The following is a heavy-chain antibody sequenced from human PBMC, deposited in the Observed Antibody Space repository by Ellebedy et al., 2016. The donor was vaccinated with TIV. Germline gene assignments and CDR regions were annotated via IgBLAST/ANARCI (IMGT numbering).Heavy chain of an antibody. Sequence: PGGSLRLSCVASGFTFSSYAITWVRQAPGKGLKWVSAISDRGGSTYYADSVRGRFTISRDNSKNTLYLQMNSLRAEDTAVYYRGKEELVAVTPYLDYWGQGTLVTVSS. CDR1: GFTFSSYA. D-gene: IGHD2-15*01. CDR3: GKEELVAVTPYLDY. V-gene: IGHV3-23*01. J-gene: IGHJ4*02. CDR2: ISDRGGST.